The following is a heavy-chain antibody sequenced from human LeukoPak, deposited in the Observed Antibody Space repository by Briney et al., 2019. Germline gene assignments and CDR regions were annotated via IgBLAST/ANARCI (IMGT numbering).Heavy chain of an antibody. Sequence: PGGSLRLSCAASGFTVSRNYVSWVRQAPGKGLEWVSVIYSGGSTYYGDSVKGRFTISRDNSKNTLYLQMNSLRAEDTAVYYCARDSGYDLRPTLDYWGQGTLVTVSS. CDR3: ARDSGYDLRPTLDY. V-gene: IGHV3-53*01. CDR1: GFTVSRNY. D-gene: IGHD5-12*01. J-gene: IGHJ4*02. CDR2: IYSGGST.